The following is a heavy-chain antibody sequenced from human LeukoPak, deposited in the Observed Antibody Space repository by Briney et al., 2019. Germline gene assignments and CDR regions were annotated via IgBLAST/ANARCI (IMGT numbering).Heavy chain of an antibody. CDR2: INPSGGST. D-gene: IGHD3-9*01. V-gene: IGHV1-46*01. Sequence: ASVTVSCKASGYSFTSNYMHWVRQAPGQGLEWMGIINPSGGSTTYAQKFQGRVTMTRDTSTSTVYTELSSLRSEDTAVYYCAREGYDILTGYPMIDYWGQGTLVTVSS. CDR3: AREGYDILTGYPMIDY. J-gene: IGHJ4*02. CDR1: GYSFTSNY.